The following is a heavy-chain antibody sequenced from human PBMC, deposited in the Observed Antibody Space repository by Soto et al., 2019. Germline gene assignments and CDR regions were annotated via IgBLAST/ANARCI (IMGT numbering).Heavy chain of an antibody. D-gene: IGHD3-10*01. CDR1: GFTFDDYA. V-gene: IGHV3-9*01. Sequence: EVQLVESGGGLVQPGRSLRLSCAASGFTFDDYAMHWVRQAPGKGLEWVSGISWNSGSIGYADSVKGRFTISRDNAKNSLYLQMNSLRAEDTALYYCAKDYYYGSGSYFDYWGQGTLVTVSS. CDR2: ISWNSGSI. J-gene: IGHJ4*02. CDR3: AKDYYYGSGSYFDY.